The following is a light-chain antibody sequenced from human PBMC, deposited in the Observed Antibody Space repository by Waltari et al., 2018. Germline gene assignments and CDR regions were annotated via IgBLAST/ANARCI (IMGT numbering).Light chain of an antibody. V-gene: IGLV3-1*01. CDR1: KLGDKY. CDR3: QAWDSSTAAV. CDR2: QDN. J-gene: IGLJ2*01. Sequence: SYELTQPPSVSVSPGQTASITCPGDKLGDKYACWYQQTPGQSPVLVIYQDNKRPSGIPERFSGSNSGNTATLTISGTQAMDEADYYCQAWDSSTAAVFGGGTKLTVL.